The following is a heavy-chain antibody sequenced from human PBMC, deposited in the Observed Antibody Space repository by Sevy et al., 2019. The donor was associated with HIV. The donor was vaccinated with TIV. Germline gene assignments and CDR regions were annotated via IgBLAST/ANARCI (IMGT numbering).Heavy chain of an antibody. Sequence: SETLSLTCTVSGGSITSLYWNWIRQPPGKGLEWMANICYNGHINYNPSLKSRVTLSLDTSKNKFSLRLSSVTAADTAMYYCAGENAGSRGYSWGQGTLVTVSS. J-gene: IGHJ4*02. CDR2: ICYNGHI. D-gene: IGHD6-19*01. V-gene: IGHV4-59*08. CDR1: GGSITSLY. CDR3: AGENAGSRGYS.